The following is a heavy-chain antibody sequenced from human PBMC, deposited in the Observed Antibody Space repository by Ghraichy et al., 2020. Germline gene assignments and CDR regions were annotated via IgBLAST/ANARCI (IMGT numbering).Heavy chain of an antibody. Sequence: GGSLRLSCAASGFTFSSYSMNWVRQAPGKGLEWVSYISSSSSTIYYADSVKGRFTISRDNAKNSLYLQMNSLRDEDTAVYYCARSYYYDSSGYYYGSWYFDLWGRGTLVTVSS. CDR1: GFTFSSYS. J-gene: IGHJ2*01. D-gene: IGHD3-22*01. CDR2: ISSSSSTI. CDR3: ARSYYYDSSGYYYGSWYFDL. V-gene: IGHV3-48*02.